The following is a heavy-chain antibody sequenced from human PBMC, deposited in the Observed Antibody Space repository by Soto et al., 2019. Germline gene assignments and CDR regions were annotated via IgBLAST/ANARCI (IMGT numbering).Heavy chain of an antibody. CDR3: ARSIAAAGTVAY. J-gene: IGHJ4*02. V-gene: IGHV1-69*12. CDR1: GGTFSSYA. Sequence: QVQLVQSGAEVKKPGSSVKVSCKASGGTFSSYAISWVRQAPGQGLEWMGGIIPIFGTANYAQTFQGRVTITADESTSTAYMELSSLRSEATAVYYCARSIAAAGTVAYWGQGTLVTVSS. D-gene: IGHD6-13*01. CDR2: IIPIFGTA.